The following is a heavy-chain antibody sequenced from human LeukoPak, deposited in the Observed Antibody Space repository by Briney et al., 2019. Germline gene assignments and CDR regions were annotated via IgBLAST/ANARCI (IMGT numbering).Heavy chain of an antibody. CDR1: GYTFTSYG. D-gene: IGHD3-10*01. V-gene: IGHV1-18*01. J-gene: IGHJ3*02. Sequence: GASVKVSCKASGYTFTSYGISWVRQAPGQGLEWMGWISAYNGNTNYAQKLQGRVTMTTDTSTSTAYMELRSLRSDDTAVYYCAASTIIRGVKHAFDIWGQGTMVTVSS. CDR3: AASTIIRGVKHAFDI. CDR2: ISAYNGNT.